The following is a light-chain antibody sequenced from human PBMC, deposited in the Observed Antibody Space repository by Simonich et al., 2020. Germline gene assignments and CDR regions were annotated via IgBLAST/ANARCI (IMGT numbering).Light chain of an antibody. CDR1: QSVSSN. Sequence: EMVMTQSPATLTVSPGERDTLSCRASQSVSSNLAWYQQKTGQAPRLLIYGASTSATGIPARFSGSGSGTDFTLTISSMQSEDFAVYYCQQYNSWPRTFGQGTKVEIK. J-gene: IGKJ1*01. CDR3: QQYNSWPRT. CDR2: GAS. V-gene: IGKV3-15*01.